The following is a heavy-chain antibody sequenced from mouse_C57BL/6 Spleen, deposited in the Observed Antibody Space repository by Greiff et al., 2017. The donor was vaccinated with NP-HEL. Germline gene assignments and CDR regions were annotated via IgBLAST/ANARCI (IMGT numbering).Heavy chain of an antibody. CDR2: IYPGDGDT. V-gene: IGHV1-82*01. CDR1: GYAFSSSW. Sequence: QVQLQQSGPELVKPGASVKISCKASGYAFSSSWMNWVKQRPGKGLEWIGRIYPGDGDTNYNGKFTGKATLTADKSSSTAYMQLSSLTSEDSAVYFCAREGGAYWGQGTLVTVSA. CDR3: AREGGAY. J-gene: IGHJ3*01.